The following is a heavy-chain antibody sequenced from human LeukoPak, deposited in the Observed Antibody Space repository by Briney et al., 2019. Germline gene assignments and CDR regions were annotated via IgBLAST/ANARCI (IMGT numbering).Heavy chain of an antibody. Sequence: PGGSLRLSCADSGFTFSNAWMSWVRQAPGKGLEWVGRIKSRTDGGTTDYAAPVKGRFTISGDDSKNTLYLQMNSLKIEDTAVYYCTTITYYDFWSGYSNFDYWGQGTLVTVSS. CDR1: GFTFSNAW. V-gene: IGHV3-15*01. D-gene: IGHD3-3*01. CDR2: IKSRTDGGTT. CDR3: TTITYYDFWSGYSNFDY. J-gene: IGHJ4*02.